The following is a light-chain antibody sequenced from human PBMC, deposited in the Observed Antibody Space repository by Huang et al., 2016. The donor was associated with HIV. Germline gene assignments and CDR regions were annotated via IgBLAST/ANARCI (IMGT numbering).Light chain of an antibody. CDR2: DTS. Sequence: EVVLTQSPATLSLSPGERATLSCRASQTISSYLAWYQHKPGQPPRLLIYDTSKRATGLPARFSGSWSGTDFTLTIRSLEPEDFAVYYCHQRAGWPLFGGGTKVEIK. J-gene: IGKJ4*02. CDR3: HQRAGWPL. CDR1: QTISSY. V-gene: IGKV3-11*01.